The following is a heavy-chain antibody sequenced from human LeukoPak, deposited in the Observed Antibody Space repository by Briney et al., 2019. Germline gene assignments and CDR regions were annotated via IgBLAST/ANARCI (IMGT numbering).Heavy chain of an antibody. Sequence: PSETLSLTCNVSGVSVSTSHWNWIRQRPGKGLEGIGCLSYTGKTDYNPSLKSRVSISLGSSNNHVSLKLTSVTAADTAVYYYSEGYFEPFDHWGQGILVTVSS. CDR3: SEGYFEPFDH. CDR2: LSYTGKT. J-gene: IGHJ4*02. V-gene: IGHV4-59*02. D-gene: IGHD2/OR15-2a*01. CDR1: GVSVSTSH.